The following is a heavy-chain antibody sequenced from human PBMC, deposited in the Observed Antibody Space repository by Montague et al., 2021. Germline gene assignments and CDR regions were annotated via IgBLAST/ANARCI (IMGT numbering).Heavy chain of an antibody. J-gene: IGHJ6*03. Sequence: SETLSLTCTVSRSLINSDYYWGWIRQPPGKGLEWMGSVSHGGRTXYNPSLKSRVTTSVDTSNSHFSLKLSSVTAADTAMYYCARERDRYYYMDIWGKGTTLTVSS. CDR3: ARERDRYYYMDI. CDR1: RSLINSDYY. CDR2: VSHGGRT. V-gene: IGHV4-38-2*02.